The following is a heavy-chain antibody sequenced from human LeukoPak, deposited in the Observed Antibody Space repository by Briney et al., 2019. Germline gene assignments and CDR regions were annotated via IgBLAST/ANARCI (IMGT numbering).Heavy chain of an antibody. V-gene: IGHV1-18*01. CDR2: ISTNKGNT. CDR3: VRDIQWRFDP. CDR1: GYIFTNYG. Sequence: ASVKVSCKASGYIFTNYGISGVRQAPGQGLEGMGWISTNKGNTNYAQRLQGRVTMTTDTSTTTAYMELRSLRSDDTAIYYCVRDIQWRFDPWGQGTLVTVSS. D-gene: IGHD2-8*01. J-gene: IGHJ5*02.